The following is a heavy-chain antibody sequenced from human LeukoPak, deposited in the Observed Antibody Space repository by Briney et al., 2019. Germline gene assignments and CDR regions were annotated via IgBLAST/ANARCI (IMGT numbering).Heavy chain of an antibody. J-gene: IGHJ5*02. CDR3: ARLPYCGGDCYPNWFDP. V-gene: IGHV5-51*01. CDR2: IYPGDSDT. Sequence: GESLKISCKVSGYTFTSDWIGWVRQMPGKGLEWMGIIYPGDSDTRYSPSFQGQVTISADKSISTAYPQWSSLKASDTAMYYCARLPYCGGDCYPNWFDPWGQGTLVTVSS. CDR1: GYTFTSDW. D-gene: IGHD2-21*02.